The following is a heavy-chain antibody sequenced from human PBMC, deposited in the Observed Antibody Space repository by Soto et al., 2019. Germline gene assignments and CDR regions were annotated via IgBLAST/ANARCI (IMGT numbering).Heavy chain of an antibody. CDR2: ISYDGSNK. V-gene: IGHV3-30*18. CDR3: AKDGYSSGWREFDY. J-gene: IGHJ4*02. CDR1: GFTFSSYG. D-gene: IGHD6-19*01. Sequence: QVQLVESGGGVVQPGRSLRLSCAASGFTFSSYGMHWVRQAPGKGLEWVAVISYDGSNKYYADSVKGRFTISRDNSKNTLYLQMNSLRAEDTAVYYCAKDGYSSGWREFDYWGQGTLVTVSS.